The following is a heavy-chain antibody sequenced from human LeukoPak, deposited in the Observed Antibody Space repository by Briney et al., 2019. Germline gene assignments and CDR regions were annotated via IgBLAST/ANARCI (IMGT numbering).Heavy chain of an antibody. CDR2: INPNSGGT. CDR1: GCTFTGYY. CDR3: ARSSGSYYPDY. Sequence: GASVKVSCKASGCTFTGYYMHWVRQAPGQGLEWMGWINPNSGGTNYAQKFQGRVTMTRDTSISTAYMELSGLRSDDTAVFYCARSSGSYYPDYWGQGTLVTVSS. J-gene: IGHJ4*02. V-gene: IGHV1-2*02. D-gene: IGHD1-26*01.